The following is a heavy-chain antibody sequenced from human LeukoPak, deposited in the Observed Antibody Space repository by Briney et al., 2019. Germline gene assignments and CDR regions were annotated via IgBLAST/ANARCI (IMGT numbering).Heavy chain of an antibody. CDR3: ARGRRFYYGSGSYYGDFDY. D-gene: IGHD3-10*01. Sequence: SETLSLTCTVSGGSISSYYWSWIRQPAGKGLKWIGRIYTSGSTNYNPSLKSRVTISVDTSKNQFSLKLSSVTAADTAVYYCARGRRFYYGSGSYYGDFDYWGQRTLVTVSS. V-gene: IGHV4-4*07. J-gene: IGHJ4*02. CDR2: IYTSGST. CDR1: GGSISSYY.